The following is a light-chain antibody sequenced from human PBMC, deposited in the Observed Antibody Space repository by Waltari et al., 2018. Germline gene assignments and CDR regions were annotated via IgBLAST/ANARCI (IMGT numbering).Light chain of an antibody. CDR1: QSISSW. J-gene: IGKJ1*01. CDR3: QQYNSYSRT. Sequence: DIQMTQSPSTLSASVGDRVTITCRASQSISSWLAWYQQKTGKAPKLLIYKASSFESGVPSRFSGRGSGTEFTLTISSLQPDDFATYYCQQYNSYSRTFGQGTKVEIK. CDR2: KAS. V-gene: IGKV1-5*03.